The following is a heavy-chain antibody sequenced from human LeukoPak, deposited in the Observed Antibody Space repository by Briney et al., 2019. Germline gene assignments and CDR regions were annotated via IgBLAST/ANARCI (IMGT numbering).Heavy chain of an antibody. CDR1: GFIFDSYW. CDR3: ARGHLWELLDSFDY. CDR2: IIQDGGEK. D-gene: IGHD1-26*01. J-gene: IGHJ4*02. V-gene: IGHV3-7*01. Sequence: GGSLRLSCTASGFIFDSYWMGWVRQAPGKGLEWVATIIQDGGEKYYVDSVKGRFTISRDNAKNSLYLQMNSLRAEDTAVYYCARGHLWELLDSFDYWGQGTLVTVSS.